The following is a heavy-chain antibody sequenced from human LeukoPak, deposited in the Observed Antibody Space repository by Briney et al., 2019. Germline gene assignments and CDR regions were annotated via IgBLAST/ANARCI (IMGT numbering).Heavy chain of an antibody. V-gene: IGHV4-39*01. Sequence: SETLSLTCTVSGVSISSSTSYWGWIRQPPGKGLEWIGSIYYSGNTYYNASLKSQVSISIDTSKNQFSLRLTSVTAADTAVYYCARGLSRLKQWLVRDNWFDPWGQGTLVTVSS. CDR3: ARGLSRLKQWLVRDNWFDP. CDR1: GVSISSSTSY. J-gene: IGHJ5*02. D-gene: IGHD6-19*01. CDR2: IYYSGNT.